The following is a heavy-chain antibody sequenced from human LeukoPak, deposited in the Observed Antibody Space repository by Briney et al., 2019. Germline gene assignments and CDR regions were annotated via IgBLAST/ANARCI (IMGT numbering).Heavy chain of an antibody. CDR3: ARHRYGSDSSCFAF. CDR1: GGSFSGYF. V-gene: IGHV4-34*01. Sequence: PSETLSLTCAVYGGSFSGYFWAWLRQSREKGLEWIGEITHSGDTNYNPSLKSRVTISVDTSKNQFSLNLNSVTAADTAIYYCARHRYGSDSSCFAFWGQGTLVTVSS. D-gene: IGHD3-22*01. CDR2: ITHSGDT. J-gene: IGHJ4*02.